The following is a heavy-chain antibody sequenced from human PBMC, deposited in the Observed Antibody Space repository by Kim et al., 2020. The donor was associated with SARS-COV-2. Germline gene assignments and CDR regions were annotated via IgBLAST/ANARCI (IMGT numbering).Heavy chain of an antibody. D-gene: IGHD6-13*01. CDR3: ARESPRVSSSWNH. Sequence: SVKVSCKASGGTFSSYAISWVRQAPGQGLEWMGRIIPILGIANYAQKFQGRVTITADKSTSTAYMELSSLRSEDTAVYYCARESPRVSSSWNHWGQGTLVTVSS. J-gene: IGHJ4*02. CDR2: IIPILGIA. V-gene: IGHV1-69*04. CDR1: GGTFSSYA.